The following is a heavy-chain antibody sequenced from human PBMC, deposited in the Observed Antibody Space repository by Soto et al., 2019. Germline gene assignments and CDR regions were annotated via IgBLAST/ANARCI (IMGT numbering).Heavy chain of an antibody. CDR1: GASISRNSYY. J-gene: IGHJ6*03. D-gene: IGHD3-10*01. Sequence: VQLVESGPGLVKPSETLSLTCGVSGASISRNSYYWGWIRQPPGKGLEWIGSIYSSGTAYYNPSLKSRASISVDTSTNHFSLKLTSVTAADTAVYYCAKCLSFHASWSSFVDYYYYYMDVWGKGTTVTVSS. V-gene: IGHV4-39*02. CDR3: AKCLSFHASWSSFVDYYYYYMDV. CDR2: IYSSGTA.